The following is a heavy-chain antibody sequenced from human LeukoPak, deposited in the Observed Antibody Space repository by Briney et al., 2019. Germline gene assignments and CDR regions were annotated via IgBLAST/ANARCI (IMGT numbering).Heavy chain of an antibody. D-gene: IGHD3-22*01. CDR1: GFTFDDYA. CDR3: AKDIHLLVVDLAGFDL. CDR2: ISWNSGSL. J-gene: IGHJ2*01. Sequence: PGRSLRLSCAASGFTFDDYAMHWVRQAPGKGLEWVSGISWNSGSLGYADSVKGRFTISRDNAKNSLYLQMNSLRAEDTALYYCAKDIHLLVVDLAGFDLWGRGTLVTVSS. V-gene: IGHV3-9*01.